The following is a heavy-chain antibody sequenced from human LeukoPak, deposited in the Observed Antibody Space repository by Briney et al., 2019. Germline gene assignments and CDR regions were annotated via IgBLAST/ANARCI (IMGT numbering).Heavy chain of an antibody. J-gene: IGHJ3*02. CDR3: ARELGGYYDSSGYYYVGGAFDI. CDR2: IRSSGDST. CDR1: GFTFSNYG. V-gene: IGHV3-23*01. Sequence: AGGSLRLSCAASGFTFSNYGMSWVRQAPGKGLEWVSSIRSSGDSTYYADSVRGRFTISRDNAKNTLYLQMNSLRAEDTAVYYCARELGGYYDSSGYYYVGGAFDIWGQGTMVTVSS. D-gene: IGHD3-22*01.